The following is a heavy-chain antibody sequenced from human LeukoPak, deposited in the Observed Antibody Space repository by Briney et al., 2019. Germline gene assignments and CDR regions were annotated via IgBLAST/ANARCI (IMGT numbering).Heavy chain of an antibody. Sequence: GGSLRLSCTASGFTFSNYNMNWVRQAPGKGLEWVSCIGSSSSNIFYADSLKGRFTVSRDNAKNTLFLQRNRLGVEDTAGYLCVRGGGYGRTSGCRGAGNWFVPWGEGTLVTLSS. CDR2: IGSSSSNI. CDR3: VRGGGYGRTSGCRGAGNWFVP. V-gene: IGHV3-21*01. J-gene: IGHJ5*02. CDR1: GFTFSNYN. D-gene: IGHD2-15*01.